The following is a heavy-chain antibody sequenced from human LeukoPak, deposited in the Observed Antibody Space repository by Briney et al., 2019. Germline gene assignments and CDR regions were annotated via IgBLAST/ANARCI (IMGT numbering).Heavy chain of an antibody. D-gene: IGHD3-16*02. Sequence: SETLSLTCTVSGGSISSYYWSWIRQPPGKGLEWIGYIYYSGSTNYNPSLKSRVTISVDTSKNQFSLKLSSVTAADTAVYYCASGYDYVWGSYRRGGLDSWGQGTLVTVSS. CDR3: ASGYDYVWGSYRRGGLDS. CDR2: IYYSGST. J-gene: IGHJ4*02. V-gene: IGHV4-59*08. CDR1: GGSISSYY.